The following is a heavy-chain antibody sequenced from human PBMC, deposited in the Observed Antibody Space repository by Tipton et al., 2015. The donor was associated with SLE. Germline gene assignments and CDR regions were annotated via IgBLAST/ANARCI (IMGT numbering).Heavy chain of an antibody. CDR3: ARGVLRPFDY. D-gene: IGHD1-1*01. J-gene: IGHJ4*02. V-gene: IGHV4-39*07. Sequence: TLSLTCTVSGGPISSSTYYWGWIRQPPGKGLEWIGSKYYGGSTYYNPSLESRVTISLHTSKNQFSLKLSSVTAADTAVYYCARGVLRPFDYWGQGTLVTVSS. CDR2: KYYGGST. CDR1: GGPISSSTYY.